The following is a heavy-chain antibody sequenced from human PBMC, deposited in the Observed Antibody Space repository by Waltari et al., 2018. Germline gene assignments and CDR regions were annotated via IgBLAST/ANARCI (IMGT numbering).Heavy chain of an antibody. CDR3: ARDSMVDAFDI. Sequence: QVQVQESGPGLVKPSETLSLTCTVPGYSIRRGYSWGWIRQPPGKGREWIGSIYHSGSTYYNPSLKSRVTISVDTSKNQFSLKLSSVTAADTAVYYCARDSMVDAFDIWGQGTLITVSS. CDR1: GYSIRRGYS. V-gene: IGHV4-38-2*02. D-gene: IGHD2-8*01. J-gene: IGHJ3*02. CDR2: IYHSGST.